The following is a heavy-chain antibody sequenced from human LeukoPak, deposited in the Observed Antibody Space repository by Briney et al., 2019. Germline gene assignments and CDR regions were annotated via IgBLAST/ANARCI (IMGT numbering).Heavy chain of an antibody. CDR2: IYYSGST. J-gene: IGHJ4*02. Sequence: ETLSLTCTVSGGSISSYYWSWIRQPPGKGLEWIGYIYYSGSTNYNPSLKSRVTISVDTSKNQFSLKLSSVTAADTAVYYCARDRGTWNDDGFDYWGQGTLVTVSS. V-gene: IGHV4-59*01. D-gene: IGHD1-1*01. CDR3: ARDRGTWNDDGFDY. CDR1: GGSISSYY.